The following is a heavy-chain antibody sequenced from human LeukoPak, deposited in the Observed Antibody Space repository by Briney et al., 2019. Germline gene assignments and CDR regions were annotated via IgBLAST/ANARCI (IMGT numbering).Heavy chain of an antibody. J-gene: IGHJ5*02. CDR1: GFTFRTSE. V-gene: IGHV3-48*03. Sequence: GGSLRLSCVASGFTFRTSEMYWVRQAPGKGLERISYINDNGRPIYYADSVKGRFTISRDNAKNSLYLQMNSLRVEDTAVYYCAKDSGGWALSWGLGTLVTVSS. CDR3: AKDSGGWALS. D-gene: IGHD6-19*01. CDR2: INDNGRPI.